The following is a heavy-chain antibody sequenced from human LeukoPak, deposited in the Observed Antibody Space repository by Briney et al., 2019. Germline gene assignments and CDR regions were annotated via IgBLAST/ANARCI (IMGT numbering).Heavy chain of an antibody. V-gene: IGHV3-11*04. Sequence: GGSLRLSCAASGFTFSDNYMSWIRQAPGKGLEWVSYISSSGSIYYADSVKGRFTISRDNAKNSLYLQMNSLRAEDTAVYYCARDPVVVEHLSEYYFDYWGQGTLVTVSS. D-gene: IGHD3-22*01. CDR1: GFTFSDNY. CDR3: ARDPVVVEHLSEYYFDY. J-gene: IGHJ4*02. CDR2: ISSSGSI.